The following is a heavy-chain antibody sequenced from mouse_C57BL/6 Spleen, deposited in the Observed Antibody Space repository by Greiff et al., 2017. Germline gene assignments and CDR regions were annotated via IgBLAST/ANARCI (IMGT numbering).Heavy chain of an antibody. CDR2: ISDGGSYT. CDR1: GFTFSSYA. V-gene: IGHV5-4*01. J-gene: IGHJ4*01. D-gene: IGHD2-2*01. CDR3: ARDYGYDVDYYAMDY. Sequence: EVKLMESGGGLVKPGGSLKLSCAASGFTFSSYAMSWVRQTPEKRLECVATISDGGSYTYYPDNVKGRFTISRDNAKNNLYLQMSHLKSEDTAMYYCARDYGYDVDYYAMDYWGQGTSVTVSS.